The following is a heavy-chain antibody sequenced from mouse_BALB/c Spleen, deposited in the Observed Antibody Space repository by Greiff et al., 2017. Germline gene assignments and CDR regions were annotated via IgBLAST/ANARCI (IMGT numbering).Heavy chain of an antibody. Sequence: EVQGVESGGGLVQPGGSRKLSCAASGFTFSSFGMHWVRQAPEKGLEWVAYISSGSSTIYYADTVKGRFTISRDNPKNTLFLQMTSLRSEDTAMYYCARRAITTVLFDYWGQGTTLTVSS. CDR1: GFTFSSFG. J-gene: IGHJ2*01. CDR3: ARRAITTVLFDY. D-gene: IGHD1-1*01. V-gene: IGHV5-17*02. CDR2: ISSGSSTI.